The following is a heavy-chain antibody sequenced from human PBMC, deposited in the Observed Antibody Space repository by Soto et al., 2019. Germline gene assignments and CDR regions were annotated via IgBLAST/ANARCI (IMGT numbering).Heavy chain of an antibody. J-gene: IGHJ6*03. Sequence: PSETLSLTCAVYGGSFSGYYWSWVRQPPGKGLEWIGEINHSGSTNYNPSLKSRVTISVDTSKNQFSLKLSSVTAADTAVYYCARARVVPAANRNYYYYMDVWGKGTTVT. CDR2: INHSGST. V-gene: IGHV4-34*01. CDR3: ARARVVPAANRNYYYYMDV. D-gene: IGHD2-2*01. CDR1: GGSFSGYY.